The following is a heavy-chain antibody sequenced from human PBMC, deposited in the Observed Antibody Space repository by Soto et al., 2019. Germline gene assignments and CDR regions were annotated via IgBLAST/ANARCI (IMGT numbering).Heavy chain of an antibody. CDR3: ARDHSIAGQMVRDWYFDL. CDR1: GFTFTTYS. D-gene: IGHD6-6*01. V-gene: IGHV3-21*02. J-gene: IGHJ2*01. CDR2: ISSSSDT. Sequence: EVQLVESGGGLVKSGGSLRLSCAVSGFTFTTYSMNWVRQAPGKGLEWVSSISSSSDTFYADSVRGRFTISRDNAKNSLYLQMNSLRAEDTAVYYCARDHSIAGQMVRDWYFDLWGRGTLVTVSS.